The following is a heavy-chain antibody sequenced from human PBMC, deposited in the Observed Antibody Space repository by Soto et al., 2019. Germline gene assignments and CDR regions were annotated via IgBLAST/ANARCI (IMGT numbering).Heavy chain of an antibody. CDR3: AKGGHLSFFDY. CDR1: GLTFRNYA. D-gene: IGHD3-16*02. Sequence: EVQLSESGGGLVQPGGSLRLSCTASGLTFRNYAMTWVRQAPGKEPEWVSTVSGRGDETFYADSVKGRFTISRDNSKDTVYLLMNSLRVEDTAVYYCAKGGHLSFFDYWGQGTLVTVSS. J-gene: IGHJ4*02. V-gene: IGHV3-23*01. CDR2: VSGRGDET.